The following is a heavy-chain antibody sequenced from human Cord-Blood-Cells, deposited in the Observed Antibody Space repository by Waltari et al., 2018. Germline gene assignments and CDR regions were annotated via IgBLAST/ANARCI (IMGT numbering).Heavy chain of an antibody. CDR2: ISYDGSNN. Sequence: QVQLVESGGGVVQPGRSLRLSCAASGFTFSSYARPWVRQAPGKGGEWVAVISYDGSNNNYADSVKGRFTISRDNSKNTLYLQMNSLRAEHTAVYYCARVAFVDYWGQGTLVTVSS. J-gene: IGHJ4*02. CDR3: ARVAFVDY. CDR1: GFTFSSYA. V-gene: IGHV3-30-3*01. D-gene: IGHD3-16*01.